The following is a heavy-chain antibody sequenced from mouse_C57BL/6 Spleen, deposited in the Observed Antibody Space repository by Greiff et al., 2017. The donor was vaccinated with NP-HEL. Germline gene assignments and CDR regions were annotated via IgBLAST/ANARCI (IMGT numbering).Heavy chain of an antibody. Sequence: QVQLQQSGAELARPGASVKLSCKASGYTFTSYGISWVKQRTGQGLEWIGEIYPRSGNTYYNEKFKGKATLTADKSSSTAYMELRSLTSEDSAVYFCARVTTVVDHYYAMDYWGQGTSVTVSS. CDR3: ARVTTVVDHYYAMDY. J-gene: IGHJ4*01. D-gene: IGHD1-1*01. CDR2: IYPRSGNT. V-gene: IGHV1-81*01. CDR1: GYTFTSYG.